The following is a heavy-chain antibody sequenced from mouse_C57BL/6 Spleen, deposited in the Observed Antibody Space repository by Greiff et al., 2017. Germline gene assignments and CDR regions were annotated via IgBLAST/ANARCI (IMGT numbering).Heavy chain of an antibody. CDR1: GYTFTSYW. V-gene: IGHV1-55*01. CDR2: IYPGSGST. CDR3: AREEENGNPFDY. J-gene: IGHJ2*01. Sequence: QVQLQQPGAELVKPGASVKLSCKASGYTFTSYWITWVKQRPGQGLEWIGDIYPGSGSTNYNEKFKSKATLTVDTTSSTAYMQLSSLTAEDSAVYYYAREEENGNPFDYWGQGTTLTVSS. D-gene: IGHD2-1*01.